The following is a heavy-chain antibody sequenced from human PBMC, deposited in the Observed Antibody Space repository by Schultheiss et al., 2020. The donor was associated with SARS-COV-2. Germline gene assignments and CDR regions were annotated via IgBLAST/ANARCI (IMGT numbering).Heavy chain of an antibody. D-gene: IGHD1-26*01. CDR2: INRSGST. CDR1: GGSFSGYY. V-gene: IGHV4-34*01. CDR3: ARVAWELGDAFDI. J-gene: IGHJ3*02. Sequence: SQTLSLTCAVYGGSFSGYYWSWIRQPPGKGLEWIGEINRSGSTNYNPSLKGRVTISVDTSKNQFSLKLSSVTAADTAVYYCARVAWELGDAFDIWGQGTMVTVSS.